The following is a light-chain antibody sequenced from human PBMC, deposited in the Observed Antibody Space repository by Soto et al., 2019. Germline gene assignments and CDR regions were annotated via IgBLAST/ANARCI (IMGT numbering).Light chain of an antibody. CDR1: SNDVGGYNY. V-gene: IGLV2-14*01. Sequence: QSVLTQPASVSGSPGQSITISCTGTSNDVGGYNYVSWYQQHPGKAPKLMIYEVGNRPSGVSHRFSGSKSGNTASLTISGLQAEDEADYYCSSYAGSRPMIFGGVTQLAVL. J-gene: IGLJ2*01. CDR3: SSYAGSRPMI. CDR2: EVG.